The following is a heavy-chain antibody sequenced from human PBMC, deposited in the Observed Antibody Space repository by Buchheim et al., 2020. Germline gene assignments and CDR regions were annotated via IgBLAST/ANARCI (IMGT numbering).Heavy chain of an antibody. Sequence: QVQLVESGGGVVQPGRSLRLSCAASGFTFSSYGMHWVRQAPGKGLEWVAFIRYDGGNKYYADSVKGRFTISRDNSKNTLYLQMNSLRAEDTAVYYCAKVKGSGKDAFDIWGQGT. D-gene: IGHD3-10*01. CDR3: AKVKGSGKDAFDI. V-gene: IGHV3-30*02. J-gene: IGHJ3*02. CDR1: GFTFSSYG. CDR2: IRYDGGNK.